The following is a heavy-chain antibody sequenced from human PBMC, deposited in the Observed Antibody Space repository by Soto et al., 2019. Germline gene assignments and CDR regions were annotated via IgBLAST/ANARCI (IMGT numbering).Heavy chain of an antibody. V-gene: IGHV4-30-4*01. CDR2: IYYSGNT. Sequence: SETLSLTCTVSGASISSGDSYWSWVRQPPGKGLEWIGYIYYSGNTYYNPSLKSRLTMPIDTSKNQVSLRLASVTAADTAVYYCSNYYYDHRGLHWFDTWGSGSLVT. CDR3: SNYYYDHRGLHWFDT. J-gene: IGHJ5*02. CDR1: GASISSGDSY. D-gene: IGHD3-10*01.